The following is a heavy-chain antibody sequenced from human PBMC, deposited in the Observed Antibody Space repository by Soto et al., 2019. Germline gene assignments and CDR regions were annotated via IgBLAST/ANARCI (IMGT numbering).Heavy chain of an antibody. V-gene: IGHV3-30*18. CDR3: AKDLSIYGDYAC. J-gene: IGHJ4*02. CDR1: GFTLSSYS. Sequence: PGGALRLSCAASGFTLSSYSINLVRHAPGKGLEWVAVICNDSSNKYYADSVKGRFTISRDNSKNTLYLQMNSLRAEDTAVYYCAKDLSIYGDYACWGQGTLVTVSS. D-gene: IGHD4-17*01. CDR2: ICNDSSNK.